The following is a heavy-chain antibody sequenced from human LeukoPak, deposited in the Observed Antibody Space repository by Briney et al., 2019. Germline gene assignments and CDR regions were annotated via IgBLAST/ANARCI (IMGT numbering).Heavy chain of an antibody. CDR1: GGSISSGTW. D-gene: IGHD3-10*01. V-gene: IGHV4-4*02. J-gene: IGHJ5*02. Sequence: ASETLSLTCTVSGGSISSGTWWSWVRQPPGKGLEWIGEILHSGTTNYNPSLQSRVTISVDRSKNQFSLEMSSLTAADTAVYYCTKNDYYCLDPWGQGTLVTVSS. CDR2: ILHSGTT. CDR3: TKNDYYCLDP.